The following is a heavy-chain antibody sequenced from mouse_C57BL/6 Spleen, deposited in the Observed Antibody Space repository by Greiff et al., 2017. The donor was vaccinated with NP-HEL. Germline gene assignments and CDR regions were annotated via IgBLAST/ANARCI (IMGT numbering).Heavy chain of an antibody. Sequence: VQLQQPGAELVMPGASVKLSCKASGYTFTSYWMHWVKQRPGQGLEWIGEIDPSDSYTNYNQKFKGKSTLTVDKSSSTAYMQLSSLTSEDSAVYYCARSGVPYWYFDVWGTGTTVTVSS. CDR1: GYTFTSYW. CDR2: IDPSDSYT. J-gene: IGHJ1*03. CDR3: ARSGVPYWYFDV. V-gene: IGHV1-69*01. D-gene: IGHD3-1*01.